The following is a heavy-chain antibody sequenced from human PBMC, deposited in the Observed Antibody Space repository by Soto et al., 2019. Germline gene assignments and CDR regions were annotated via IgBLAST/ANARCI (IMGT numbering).Heavy chain of an antibody. Sequence: LRLSCAASGFTFSSYGMHWVRQAPGKGLEWVAVISYDGSNKYYADSVKGRFTISRDNSKNTLYLQMNSLRAEDTAVYYCAKDLEAYDFWSGHNWFDPWGQGTLVTVSS. D-gene: IGHD3-3*01. V-gene: IGHV3-30*18. J-gene: IGHJ5*02. CDR1: GFTFSSYG. CDR2: ISYDGSNK. CDR3: AKDLEAYDFWSGHNWFDP.